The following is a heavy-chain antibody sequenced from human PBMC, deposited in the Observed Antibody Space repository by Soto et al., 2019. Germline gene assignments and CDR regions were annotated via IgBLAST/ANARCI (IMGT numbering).Heavy chain of an antibody. Sequence: GASVKVSCKASGYTFTSYGISWVRQAPGQGLEWMGWISAYNGNTNYAQKLQGRVTMTTDTSTSTAYMELRSLRSGDTAVYYCARDTGIVVVPAAAAYYYYGMDVWGQGTTVTVSS. J-gene: IGHJ6*02. CDR3: ARDTGIVVVPAAAAYYYYGMDV. CDR1: GYTFTSYG. CDR2: ISAYNGNT. V-gene: IGHV1-18*04. D-gene: IGHD2-2*01.